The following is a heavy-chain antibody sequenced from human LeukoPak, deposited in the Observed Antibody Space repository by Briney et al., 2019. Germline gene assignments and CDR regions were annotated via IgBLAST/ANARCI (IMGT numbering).Heavy chain of an antibody. D-gene: IGHD3-3*01. CDR3: AGTYYDSGHNWFDP. CDR2: IYTSGST. CDR1: GGSISSYY. Sequence: ASETLSLTCTVSGGSISSYYWSWIRQPAGKGLEWIGRIYTSGSTNYNPSLKSRVTMSVDTSKNQFSLKLSSVTAADTAVYYCAGTYYDSGHNWFDPWGQGTLVTVSS. J-gene: IGHJ5*02. V-gene: IGHV4-4*07.